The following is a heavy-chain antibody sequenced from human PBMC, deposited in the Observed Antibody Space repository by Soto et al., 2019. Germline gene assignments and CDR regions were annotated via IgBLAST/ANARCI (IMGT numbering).Heavy chain of an antibody. CDR3: AREQGIAARPSLSYYYGMDV. V-gene: IGHV1-18*01. CDR1: GYTFTSYG. J-gene: IGHJ6*02. D-gene: IGHD6-6*01. Sequence: ASVKVSCKASGYTFTSYGISWVRQAPGQGLEWMGWISAYNGNTNYAQKLQGRVTMTTDTSTSTAYMELRSLRSDDTAVYYCAREQGIAARPSLSYYYGMDVWGQGTTVTVSS. CDR2: ISAYNGNT.